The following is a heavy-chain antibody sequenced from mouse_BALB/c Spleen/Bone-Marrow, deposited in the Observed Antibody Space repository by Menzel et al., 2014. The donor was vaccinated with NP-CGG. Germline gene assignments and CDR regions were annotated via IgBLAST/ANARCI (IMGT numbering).Heavy chain of an antibody. V-gene: IGHV1-18*01. CDR2: INPYNGGT. Sequence: VQLKESGPELVKPGASMKISCKASGCSFTDYTMNWVKPSHGKNLEWIGLINPYNGGTTYNQKFKGKATLTVDMSSSTAYLELLSLTSEDSAVYYCARSDYGYGYFDVWGAGTTVTVSS. D-gene: IGHD1-1*01. J-gene: IGHJ1*01. CDR3: ARSDYGYGYFDV. CDR1: GCSFTDYT.